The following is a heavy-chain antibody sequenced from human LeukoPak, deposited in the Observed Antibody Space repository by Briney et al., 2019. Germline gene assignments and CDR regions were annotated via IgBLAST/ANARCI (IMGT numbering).Heavy chain of an antibody. CDR3: ATYHYSSGTPDAFDI. CDR2: FDPEDGET. D-gene: IGHD6-19*01. J-gene: IGHJ3*02. Sequence: ASVKVSCKVSGYTLTELSMHWVRQAPGKGLEWMGGFDPEDGETIYAQKFQGRVPMTEDTSTDTAYMELSSLRSEDTAVYYCATYHYSSGTPDAFDIWGQGTMVTVSS. V-gene: IGHV1-24*01. CDR1: GYTLTELS.